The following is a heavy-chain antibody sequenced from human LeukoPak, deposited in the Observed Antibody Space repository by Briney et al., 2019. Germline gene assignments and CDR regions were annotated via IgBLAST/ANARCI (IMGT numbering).Heavy chain of an antibody. CDR3: ARHSGSGWQALGY. Sequence: ASVKVSCKASGYTVTNYGISCVRQAPGLGLEWRGWTSYNGNTNYAQKFQDRVTMTTDTSTTTAYMELRSLESDDTAVYYCARHSGSGWQALGYWGQGTLVTVSS. J-gene: IGHJ4*02. CDR2: TSYNGNT. D-gene: IGHD6-19*01. V-gene: IGHV1-18*04. CDR1: GYTVTNYG.